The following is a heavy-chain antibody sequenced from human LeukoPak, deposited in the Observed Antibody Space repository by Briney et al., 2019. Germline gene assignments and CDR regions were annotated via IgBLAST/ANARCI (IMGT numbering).Heavy chain of an antibody. CDR2: ISGSGGST. Sequence: PGGSLRLSCATSGFTFSSYAMSWVRQAPGKGLEWVSAISGSGGSTYYADSVKGRFTISRDNSKNTLYLQMNSLRAEDTAVYYCAKVNFDWLLSNFDYWGQGTLVTVSS. V-gene: IGHV3-23*01. CDR1: GFTFSSYA. J-gene: IGHJ4*02. CDR3: AKVNFDWLLSNFDY. D-gene: IGHD3-9*01.